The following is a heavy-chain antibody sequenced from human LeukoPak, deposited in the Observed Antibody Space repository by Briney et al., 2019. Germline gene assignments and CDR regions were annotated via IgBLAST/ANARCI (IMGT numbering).Heavy chain of an antibody. V-gene: IGHV3-30*02. CDR2: IRSDGSDK. CDR1: GFSFRDYG. Sequence: GGSLRLSCAASGFSFRDYGMHWVRRTPGKGLEWVAFIRSDGSDKYYADSVKGRFTISRDTSRNTLYLQMNSLRAEDTAVYYCAKCNYDSSGYIFDYWGQGTLVTVSS. J-gene: IGHJ4*02. CDR3: AKCNYDSSGYIFDY. D-gene: IGHD3-22*01.